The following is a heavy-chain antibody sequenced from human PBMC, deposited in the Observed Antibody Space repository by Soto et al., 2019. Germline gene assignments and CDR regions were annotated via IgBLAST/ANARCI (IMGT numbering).Heavy chain of an antibody. D-gene: IGHD5-12*01. Sequence: QVQLQESGPGLVKASETLSLTCTVSGGSISSYYWNWIRQPPGKGLEWIGYIYYSGTTNYNPSLKSRVTISVDTSKNQFSLKLSSVTAADTAVYYCTGAYSGYAAVDYWGQGTLVTVSS. CDR1: GGSISSYY. CDR2: IYYSGTT. V-gene: IGHV4-59*01. CDR3: TGAYSGYAAVDY. J-gene: IGHJ4*02.